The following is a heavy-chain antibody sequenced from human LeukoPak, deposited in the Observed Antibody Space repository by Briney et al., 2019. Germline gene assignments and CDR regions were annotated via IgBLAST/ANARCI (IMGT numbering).Heavy chain of an antibody. V-gene: IGHV3-48*03. CDR3: FSYYDSSGYYSYYFDY. CDR2: ISSSGSTI. CDR1: GFTFSSYE. J-gene: IGHJ4*02. Sequence: GGSLRLSCAASGFTFSSYEMNWVRQAPGKGLEWVSYISSSGSTIYYADSVKGRFTISRDNAKNSLYLQMNSLRAEDTAVYYCFSYYDSSGYYSYYFDYWGQGTLVTVSS. D-gene: IGHD3-22*01.